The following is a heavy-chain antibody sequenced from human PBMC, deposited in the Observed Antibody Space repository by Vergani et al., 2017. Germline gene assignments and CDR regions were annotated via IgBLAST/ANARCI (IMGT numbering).Heavy chain of an antibody. V-gene: IGHV1-18*01. J-gene: IGHJ3*01. CDR1: SHTFQTYG. D-gene: IGHD1-1*01. CDR3: ARVAPSNSEVTPTAFDV. CDR2: IRPYTGHT. Sequence: QVQLVQSGAELKKPGASVSVSCKGSSHTFQTYGISWVRQAPGKGLEWMAWIRPYTGHTIYAQKFQDRVTMTADNSTNTAYMELRILRSDDTAVYFCARVAPSNSEVTPTAFDVWGQGTMVTVSS.